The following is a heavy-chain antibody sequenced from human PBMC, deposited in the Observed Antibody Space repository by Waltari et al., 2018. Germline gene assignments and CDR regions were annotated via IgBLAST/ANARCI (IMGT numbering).Heavy chain of an antibody. CDR1: GFSFSDSA. Sequence: VELLQSGGGVVQPGGSLNLSCVVAGFSFSDSAIHWVRQTSAKGLDGIGRVGTKATAYGTVYGPSVKGRFTISRDDSRNTAYLQMTSLQSDDTAKYYCTRVARGRTSSQFDYWGQGTLVTVSS. CDR2: VGTKATAYGT. CDR3: TRVARGRTSSQFDY. D-gene: IGHD1-1*01. J-gene: IGHJ4*02. V-gene: IGHV3-73*01.